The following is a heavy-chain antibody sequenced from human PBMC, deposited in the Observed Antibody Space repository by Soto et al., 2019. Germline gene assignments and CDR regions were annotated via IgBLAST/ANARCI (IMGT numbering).Heavy chain of an antibody. CDR2: VYYSGST. J-gene: IGHJ4*02. V-gene: IGHV4-39*01. CDR1: GGSVSSSSYY. CDR3: GRLEGLATISYYFDY. Sequence: PSATLPLTCTVSGGSVSSSSYYWGWVRQPPGKGLEWIGSVYYSGSTYYNPSLESRVTISVDKSKNQFSLKLMSLSAADTAVYYCGRLEGLATISYYFDYWGQGALVTVSS. D-gene: IGHD3-9*01.